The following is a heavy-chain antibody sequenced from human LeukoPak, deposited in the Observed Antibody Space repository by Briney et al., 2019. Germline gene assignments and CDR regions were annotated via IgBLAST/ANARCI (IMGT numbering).Heavy chain of an antibody. V-gene: IGHV4-34*01. CDR1: GGSFSGYY. CDR2: INHSGST. Sequence: SETLSLTCAVYGGSFSGYYWSWIRQPPGKGLEWIGEINHSGSTNYNPSLKGRVTISVDTSKNQFSLKLSSVTAADTAVYYCARGGITGTPSGYWGQGTLVTVSS. D-gene: IGHD1-20*01. CDR3: ARGGITGTPSGY. J-gene: IGHJ4*02.